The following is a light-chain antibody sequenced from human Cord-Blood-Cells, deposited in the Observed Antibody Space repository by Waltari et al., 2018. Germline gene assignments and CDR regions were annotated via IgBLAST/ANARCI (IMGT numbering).Light chain of an antibody. J-gene: IGLJ2*01. CDR3: CSYAGSSTLV. CDR1: SSDVGGYNY. CDR2: EGS. Sequence: QSALTQPASVSGSPGQSITISCTGTSSDVGGYNYVSWYQQHPGKAPKLMIYEGSKRPSGVSNRFSGSKSGNTASLTISGLQAEYEADYYCCSYAGSSTLVFGGGTKLTVL. V-gene: IGLV2-23*01.